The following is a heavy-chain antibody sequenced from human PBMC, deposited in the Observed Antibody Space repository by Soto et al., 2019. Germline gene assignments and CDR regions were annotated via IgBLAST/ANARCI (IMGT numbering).Heavy chain of an antibody. V-gene: IGHV4-31*03. CDR3: ARVSADSYYFDY. J-gene: IGHJ4*02. Sequence: SETLSLTCTVSGSSISSGGYYWSWIRQHPGKGLEWIGYIYYSGSTYYNPSLKSRVTISVDTSKNQFSLKLSSVTAADTAVYYCARVSADSYYFDYWGQGTLVTSPQ. CDR1: GSSISSGGYY. D-gene: IGHD6-13*01. CDR2: IYYSGST.